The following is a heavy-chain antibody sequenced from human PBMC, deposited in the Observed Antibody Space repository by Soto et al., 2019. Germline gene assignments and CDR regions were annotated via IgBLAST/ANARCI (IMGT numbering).Heavy chain of an antibody. CDR3: ARTYDSNGYANEFDS. D-gene: IGHD3-22*01. J-gene: IGHJ4*02. CDR2: IYDNGIT. V-gene: IGHV4-59*12. CDR1: GRSITSYY. Sequence: SETLSLTCRVSGRSITSYYWSWVRQPPGKGLEWIGYIYDNGITSQNPSLKSRVTMSADTSQNQFSLKLTSVTGADTAVYYCARTYDSNGYANEFDSWGQGSLVTVSS.